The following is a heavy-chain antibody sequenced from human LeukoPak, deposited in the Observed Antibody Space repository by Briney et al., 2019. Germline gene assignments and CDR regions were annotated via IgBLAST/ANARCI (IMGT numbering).Heavy chain of an antibody. D-gene: IGHD6-6*01. J-gene: IGHJ1*01. CDR2: IYSGGST. Sequence: GGSLRLSCVASGFTVSSNYMSWVRQAPGKGLEWVSVIYSGGSTYYADSVKGRFTISRDNSKNTLYLQMNSLRAEDTAVYYCAIEYSSSSEYFQHWGQGTLVTVSS. V-gene: IGHV3-53*01. CDR1: GFTVSSNY. CDR3: AIEYSSSSEYFQH.